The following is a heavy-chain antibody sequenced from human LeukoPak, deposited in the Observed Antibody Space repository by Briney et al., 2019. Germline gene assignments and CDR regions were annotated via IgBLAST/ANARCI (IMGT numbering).Heavy chain of an antibody. CDR3: ASAKLGIAAAGFDY. D-gene: IGHD6-13*01. CDR2: IYHSGST. J-gene: IGHJ4*02. V-gene: IGHV4-30-2*01. CDR1: GGSISSGGYY. Sequence: PSQTLSLTCTVSGGSISSGGYYWSWIRQPPGKGLEWIGYIYHSGSTYYNPSLKSRVTISVDRSKNQFSLKLSSVTAADTAVYYCASAKLGIAAAGFDYWGQGTLVTVSS.